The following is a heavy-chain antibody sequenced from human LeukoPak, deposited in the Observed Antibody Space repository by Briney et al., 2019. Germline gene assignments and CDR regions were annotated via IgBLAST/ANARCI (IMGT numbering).Heavy chain of an antibody. J-gene: IGHJ4*02. Sequence: PSETLSLTCTVSGGSISSYYWSWIRQPQGKGLEWIGYIYYSGSTNYNPSLKSRVTISVDTSKNQFSLKLSSVTAADTAVYYCAGGRKTGDRLFDYWGQGTLVTVSS. D-gene: IGHD7-27*01. CDR3: AGGRKTGDRLFDY. V-gene: IGHV4-59*01. CDR1: GGSISSYY. CDR2: IYYSGST.